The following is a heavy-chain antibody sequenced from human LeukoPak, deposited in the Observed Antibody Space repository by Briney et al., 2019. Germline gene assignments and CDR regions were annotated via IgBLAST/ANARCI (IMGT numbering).Heavy chain of an antibody. V-gene: IGHV4-59*01. CDR1: GGSIRTYY. CDR3: ARDKVPGDY. J-gene: IGHJ4*02. CDR2: ISYSGST. Sequence: SQTLSLTCIVSGGSIRTYYWSWIRQPPGKGLEWIGYISYSGSTNYNPPLKSRVTISVDTSKNQFSLNLRSVTAADTAVYYCARDKVPGDYWGQGTLVTVSS.